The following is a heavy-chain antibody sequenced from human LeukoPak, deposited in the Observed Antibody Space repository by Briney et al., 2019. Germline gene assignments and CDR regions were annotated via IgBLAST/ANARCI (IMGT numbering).Heavy chain of an antibody. CDR3: ARASRAVAGIAY. CDR1: GGSISSGSYY. D-gene: IGHD6-19*01. V-gene: IGHV4-61*01. CDR2: IYYSGST. J-gene: IGHJ4*02. Sequence: KPSQTLSLTCTVSGGSISSGSYYWSWIRQPPGKGLEWIGYIYYSGSTNYNPSLKSRVTISVDTSKNQFSLKLSSVTAADTAVYYCARASRAVAGIAYWGQGTLVTVSS.